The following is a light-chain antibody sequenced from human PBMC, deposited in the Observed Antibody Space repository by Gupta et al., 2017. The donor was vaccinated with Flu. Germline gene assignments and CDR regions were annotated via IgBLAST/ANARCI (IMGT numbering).Light chain of an antibody. CDR2: RSN. Sequence: QSVLTQPPSASVTPGQRVTISCSGSSSNIGSNYVYWYQQLPGAAPKLLIYRSNQRPSGVPDRFSGSKSGTSASLAISGLRSEDEADYYCTAWDDSLSGHLFGGGTKLTVL. CDR1: SSNIGSNY. CDR3: TAWDDSLSGHL. J-gene: IGLJ3*02. V-gene: IGLV1-47*01.